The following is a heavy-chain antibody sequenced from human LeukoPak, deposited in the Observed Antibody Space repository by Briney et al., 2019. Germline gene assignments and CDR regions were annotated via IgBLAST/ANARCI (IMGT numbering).Heavy chain of an antibody. J-gene: IGHJ4*02. V-gene: IGHV3-21*04. CDR2: ISSSSSYI. D-gene: IGHD6-13*01. Sequence: GGSLRLSCAASGFTFSSYSMNWVRQAPGKGLEWVSSISSSSSYIYYADSVKGRFTISRDNAKNSLYLRMNSLRAEDTAVYYCARGVAAAGTTRQQKWGQGTLVTVSS. CDR3: ARGVAAAGTTRQQK. CDR1: GFTFSSYS.